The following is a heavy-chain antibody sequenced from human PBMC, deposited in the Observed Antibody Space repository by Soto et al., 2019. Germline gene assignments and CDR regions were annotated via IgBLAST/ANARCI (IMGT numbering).Heavy chain of an antibody. CDR1: GGSISGSTYY. CDR2: IYYSGST. CDR3: ARDLGSGFDY. V-gene: IGHV4-31*03. Sequence: PSETLSLTCTVFGGSISGSTYYWSWIRQHPGKGLEWIGYIYYSGSTYYNPSLKSRLTISVDTSKNQFSLRLTSVTAADTAVYYCARDLGSGFDYWGQGALVTVSS. J-gene: IGHJ4*02. D-gene: IGHD2-15*01.